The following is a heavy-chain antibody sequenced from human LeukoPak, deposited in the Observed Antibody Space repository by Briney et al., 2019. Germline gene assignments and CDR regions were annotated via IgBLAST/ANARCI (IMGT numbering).Heavy chain of an antibody. CDR3: ARGSNSVAY. V-gene: IGHV4-34*01. J-gene: IGHJ4*02. Sequence: SETLSLTCAVYGGSLSDSYWSWIPPPPGGGVEWVGEISHSGDTNYNPSLKSRVTISLGAAKNQFSLNLSSVTAADTAVYYCARGSNSVAYWGQGTLVTVSS. D-gene: IGHD4-23*01. CDR2: ISHSGDT. CDR1: GGSLSDSY.